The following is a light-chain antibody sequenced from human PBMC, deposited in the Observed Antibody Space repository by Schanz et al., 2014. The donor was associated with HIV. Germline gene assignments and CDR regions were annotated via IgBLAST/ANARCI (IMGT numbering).Light chain of an antibody. CDR3: ATWDDGLDAWV. Sequence: QSVLTQPPSASGTPGQRVTISCSGSSSNFRSNAVNWYQHLPGTAPKLLIYNSYHRPSGVPDRFSGSESGTSASLAISGLQSEDEGDYYCATWDDGLDAWVFGGGTKLTVL. CDR2: NSY. J-gene: IGLJ3*02. V-gene: IGLV1-44*01. CDR1: SSNFRSNA.